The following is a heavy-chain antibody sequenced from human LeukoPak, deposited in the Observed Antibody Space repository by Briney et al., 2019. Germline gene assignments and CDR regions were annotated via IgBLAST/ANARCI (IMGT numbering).Heavy chain of an antibody. V-gene: IGHV4-30-2*01. CDR3: ARDPSKHDYGGNTAQGGDY. D-gene: IGHD4-23*01. J-gene: IGHJ4*02. Sequence: PSQTLSLTCTVSGGSISSGGYYWSWIRQPPGKGLEWIGYIYHSGSTYYNPSLKSRVTISVDRSKNQFSLKLSSVTAADTAVYYCARDPSKHDYGGNTAQGGDYWGQGTLVTVSS. CDR2: IYHSGST. CDR1: GGSISSGGYY.